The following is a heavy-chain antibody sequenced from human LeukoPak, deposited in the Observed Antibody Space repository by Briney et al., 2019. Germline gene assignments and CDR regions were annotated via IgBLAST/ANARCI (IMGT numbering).Heavy chain of an antibody. V-gene: IGHV1-69*05. CDR2: IIPIFGTA. D-gene: IGHD5-12*01. CDR3: ARGVDIVATPYYWYFDL. J-gene: IGHJ2*01. CDR1: GGTFSSYA. Sequence: SVKVSCKASGGTFSSYAISWVRQAPGQGLEWMGGIIPIFGTANYAQKFQGRVTITTDESTSTAYMELSRLRSEDTAVYYCARGVDIVATPYYWYFDLWGRGTLVTVSS.